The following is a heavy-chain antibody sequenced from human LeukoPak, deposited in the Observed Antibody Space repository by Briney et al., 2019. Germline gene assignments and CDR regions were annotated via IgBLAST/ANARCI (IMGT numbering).Heavy chain of an antibody. CDR3: ARSYRATAGIVDV. Sequence: GGSLRLSCAASDFTLSDYYMTWIRQAPRKGLEWLSYISNSGSDIYSADSVKGRFTISRDNAKNSLYLQMNSLRAEDTAVYYCARSYRATAGIVDVWGQGTTVTVSS. CDR1: DFTLSDYY. J-gene: IGHJ6*02. D-gene: IGHD6-13*01. V-gene: IGHV3-11*01. CDR2: ISNSGSDI.